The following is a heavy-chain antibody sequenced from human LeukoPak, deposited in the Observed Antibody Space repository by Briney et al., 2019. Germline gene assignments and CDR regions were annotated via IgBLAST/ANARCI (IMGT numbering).Heavy chain of an antibody. CDR3: ARDSTSYYDFWSGYCFDY. J-gene: IGHJ4*02. CDR2: ISSSSSYI. CDR1: GFTFSSYS. V-gene: IGHV3-21*01. D-gene: IGHD3-3*01. Sequence: PWGSLRLPCAASGFTFSSYSMNWVRQAPGKGLEWVSSISSSSSYIYYADSVKGRFTISRDNAKNSLYLQMNSLRAEDTAVYYCARDSTSYYDFWSGYCFDYWGQGTLVTVSS.